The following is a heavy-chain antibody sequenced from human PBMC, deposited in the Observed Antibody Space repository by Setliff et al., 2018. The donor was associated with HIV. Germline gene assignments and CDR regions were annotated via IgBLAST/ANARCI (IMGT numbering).Heavy chain of an antibody. CDR2: INPNSGGT. V-gene: IGHV1-2*02. J-gene: IGHJ6*03. D-gene: IGHD6-6*01. CDR3: AREARHSSSSRTHGYYYYYYMDV. Sequence: ASVKVSCKASGYSFTAYHMHWVRQAPGQGLEWMGWINPNSGGTNYAQKFKGRVTMTRDTSISTAYMELSRLRSDDTAVYYCAREARHSSSSRTHGYYYYYYMDVWGKGTTVTVSS. CDR1: GYSFTAYH.